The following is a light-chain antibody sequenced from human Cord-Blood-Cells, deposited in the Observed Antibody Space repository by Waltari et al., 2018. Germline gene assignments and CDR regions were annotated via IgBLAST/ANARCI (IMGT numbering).Light chain of an antibody. CDR3: QAWDSSNVV. CDR2: QDS. Sequence: SYELTQPPSVSVSPGQTASITCSGDKLGDKYACWYQQKPGQSPVLVIYQDSKRPSGIQERFSGSNSGNTATLTISGTQAMDEADYYCQAWDSSNVVFGGGTKLTVL. V-gene: IGLV3-1*01. J-gene: IGLJ2*01. CDR1: KLGDKY.